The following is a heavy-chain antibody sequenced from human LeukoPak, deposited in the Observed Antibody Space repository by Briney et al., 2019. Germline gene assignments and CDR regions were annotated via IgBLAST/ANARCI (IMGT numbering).Heavy chain of an antibody. D-gene: IGHD2-15*01. CDR1: GGSISSYY. CDR2: IYYSGST. Sequence: PSETLSLTCTVSGGSISSYYWSCIRQPPGKGLEWIGYIYYSGSTNYNPSLKSRVTISVDTSKNQFSLKLSSVTAADTAVYYCARDDCSGGSCYLPSGYFDPWGRGTLVTVSS. V-gene: IGHV4-59*01. CDR3: ARDDCSGGSCYLPSGYFDP. J-gene: IGHJ2*01.